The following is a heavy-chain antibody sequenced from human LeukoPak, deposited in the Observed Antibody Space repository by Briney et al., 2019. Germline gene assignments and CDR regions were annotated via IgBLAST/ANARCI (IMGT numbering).Heavy chain of an antibody. CDR2: ISRSSSTI. D-gene: IGHD6-19*01. Sequence: GGSLRLSCAASGFTFSDYYMSWIRQAPGKGLEWVSYISRSSSTIYYADSVKGRFTISRDNAKNSLYLQMNSLRAEDTAVYYCARDRPVAGTDYWGQGTLVTVSS. V-gene: IGHV3-11*01. J-gene: IGHJ4*02. CDR1: GFTFSDYY. CDR3: ARDRPVAGTDY.